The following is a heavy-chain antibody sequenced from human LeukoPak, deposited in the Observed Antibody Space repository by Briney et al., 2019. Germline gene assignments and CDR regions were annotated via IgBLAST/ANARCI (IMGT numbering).Heavy chain of an antibody. CDR2: ISGSGGST. V-gene: IGHV3-23*01. CDR1: GFTFSSYA. J-gene: IGHJ4*02. D-gene: IGHD3-3*01. Sequence: QHWGVLRLSCAASGFTFSSYAMSWVRQAPGKGLEWVSAISGSGGSTYYADSVKGRFTISRDNSKNTLYLQMNSLRAEDTAVYYCAKDPAYYDFWSGYSLDYWGQGTLVTVSS. CDR3: AKDPAYYDFWSGYSLDY.